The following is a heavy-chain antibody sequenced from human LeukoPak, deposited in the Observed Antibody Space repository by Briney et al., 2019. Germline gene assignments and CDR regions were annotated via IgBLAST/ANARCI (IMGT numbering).Heavy chain of an antibody. V-gene: IGHV4-59*08. CDR1: GGSISSYY. J-gene: IGHJ4*02. Sequence: WETLTLTCTVSGGSISSYYWSWIRQPPGKGLEWIGYIYYSGSTNSNPSLTSRVTMSVNTSKNQFSLKLSSVTAADTAVYYCARAVGATRPDYWGPETQGTVSS. CDR2: IYYSGST. CDR3: ARAVGATRPDY. D-gene: IGHD1-26*01.